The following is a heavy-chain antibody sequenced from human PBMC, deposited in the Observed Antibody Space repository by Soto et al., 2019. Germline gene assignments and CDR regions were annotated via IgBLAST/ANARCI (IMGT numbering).Heavy chain of an antibody. CDR1: GYTFVDYA. CDR3: TREAIVAENWFDP. Sequence: QVRLVQSGAEVKRPGASVKVSCRASGYTFVDYALHWVRQAPGQGLEWVGWMNPNTGNIKYSHKREDRVSRTRDTATSTANRELRGLRSEDTAVYFCTREAIVAENWFDPWGQGTLVTVSS. V-gene: IGHV1-3*01. D-gene: IGHD5-12*01. J-gene: IGHJ5*02. CDR2: MNPNTGNI.